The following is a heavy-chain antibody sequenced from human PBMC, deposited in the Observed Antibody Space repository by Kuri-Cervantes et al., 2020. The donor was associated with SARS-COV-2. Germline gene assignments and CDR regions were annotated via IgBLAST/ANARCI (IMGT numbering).Heavy chain of an antibody. V-gene: IGHV4-4*07. CDR3: ARSRIAVADWYFDF. Sequence: SETLSLTCPVSAGSISNNYWGWIRQPAGKGLEWTGRIYTSGSTNYNPSLKSRVTMSVDTSKNPFSLTLSSVTAADTAVYYCARSRIAVADWYFDFWGPGTLVTVSS. J-gene: IGHJ2*01. CDR1: AGSISNNY. D-gene: IGHD6-19*01. CDR2: IYTSGST.